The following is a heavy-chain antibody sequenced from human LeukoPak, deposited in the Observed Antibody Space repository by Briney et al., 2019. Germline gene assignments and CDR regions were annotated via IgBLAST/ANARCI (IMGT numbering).Heavy chain of an antibody. CDR3: ARAWGNDYDFNY. D-gene: IGHD3-3*01. Sequence: HPGGSLRLSCAASGFTFSSYWMSWVRQAPGKGLEWVANIKRDRRGKYYVYSVKGRFTIARDKTKNSLYLPMDSLRAEDTAVYYCARAWGNDYDFNYWGQGTLVTVSS. CDR1: GFTFSSYW. CDR2: IKRDRRGK. V-gene: IGHV3-7*01. J-gene: IGHJ4*02.